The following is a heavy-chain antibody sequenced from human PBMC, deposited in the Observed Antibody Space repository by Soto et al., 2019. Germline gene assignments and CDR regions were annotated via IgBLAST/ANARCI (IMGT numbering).Heavy chain of an antibody. V-gene: IGHV1-18*01. J-gene: IGHJ5*02. Sequence: EASVKVSCKASGYTFTSYGISWVRQAPGQGLEWMGWISAYNGNTNYAQKLQGRVTMTTDTSTSTAYMELRSLRSDDTAVYYCAREGVDTAPNNWFDPWGQGTLVTVSS. CDR3: AREGVDTAPNNWFDP. D-gene: IGHD5-18*01. CDR1: GYTFTSYG. CDR2: ISAYNGNT.